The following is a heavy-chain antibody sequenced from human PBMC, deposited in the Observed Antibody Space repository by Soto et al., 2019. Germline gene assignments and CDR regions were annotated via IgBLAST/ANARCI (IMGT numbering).Heavy chain of an antibody. D-gene: IGHD3-3*01. V-gene: IGHV3-48*03. CDR2: ISYNSEST. Sequence: GGSLRLSCAASGFTFSSYEMNWVRQAPGKGLEWVAYISYNSESTSYAESVKGRFTISRDDAKNSLFLQMNSLRDEDSAVYYCARLYYDYVWGQGTTVTVSS. CDR1: GFTFSSYE. CDR3: ARLYYDYV. J-gene: IGHJ6*02.